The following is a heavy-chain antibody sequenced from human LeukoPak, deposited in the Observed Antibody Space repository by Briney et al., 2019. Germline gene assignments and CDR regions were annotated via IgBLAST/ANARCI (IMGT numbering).Heavy chain of an antibody. J-gene: IGHJ4*02. CDR2: INHSGST. CDR3: ARGHCTNGVCYNDY. V-gene: IGHV4-34*01. CDR1: GGSFSGYY. Sequence: PSETLSLTCAVYGGSFSGYYWSWIRQPPGKGLEWIGEINHSGSTNYNPSLKSRVTISVDTSKNQFSLKLSSVTAADTAVYYCARGHCTNGVCYNDYWGQGTLVTVSS. D-gene: IGHD2-8*01.